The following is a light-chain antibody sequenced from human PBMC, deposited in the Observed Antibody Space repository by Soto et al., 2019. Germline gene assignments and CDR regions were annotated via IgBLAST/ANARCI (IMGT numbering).Light chain of an antibody. Sequence: QSVLTQPASVSGSPGQSITISCTGTSSDVGSYNLVSWYQQHPGKAPKLMIYEGSKRPSGVSNRFSGSKPGNTASLTISGLHAEDEAAYYCCSYAGSSTPVVFGGGTKLTVL. V-gene: IGLV2-23*01. J-gene: IGLJ2*01. CDR2: EGS. CDR1: SSDVGSYNL. CDR3: CSYAGSSTPVV.